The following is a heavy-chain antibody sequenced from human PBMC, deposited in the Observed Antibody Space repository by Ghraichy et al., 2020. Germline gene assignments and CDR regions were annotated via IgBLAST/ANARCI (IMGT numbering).Heavy chain of an antibody. Sequence: GGSLRLSCAASGFTFSSYAMHWVRQAPGKGLEYVSAISSNGGSTYYANSVKGRFTISRDNSKNTLYLQMGSLRAEDMAVYYCARVPPPGTTYMDVWGKGTTVTVSS. CDR1: GFTFSSYA. CDR2: ISSNGGST. J-gene: IGHJ6*03. CDR3: ARVPPPGTTYMDV. V-gene: IGHV3-64*01. D-gene: IGHD1-7*01.